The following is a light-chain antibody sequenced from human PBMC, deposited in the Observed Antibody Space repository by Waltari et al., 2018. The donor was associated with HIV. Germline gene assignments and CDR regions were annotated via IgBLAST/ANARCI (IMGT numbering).Light chain of an antibody. J-gene: IGLJ2*01. CDR1: KLGEKY. V-gene: IGLV3-1*01. Sequence: SYEWTQPPSVSVSPGQTASITCSGEKLGEKYACWYQQKPGQSPVVVIYQDRKRPLGIPERFSGSNSGNTATLTINGTQAMDEADYYCQAWDSSTVISGGGTRLTVL. CDR2: QDR. CDR3: QAWDSSTVI.